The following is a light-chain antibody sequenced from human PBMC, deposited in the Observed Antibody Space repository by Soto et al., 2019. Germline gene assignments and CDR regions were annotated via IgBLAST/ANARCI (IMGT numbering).Light chain of an antibody. CDR1: QRISSW. Sequence: DIQMTQSPSTLSASVGDRVTITCRASQRISSWLAWYQQKPGKAPKLLIYKASSLESGVPSRFSGSGSGTEFTLTISSLQPDDFATYYCQQYNSYPLTFGPGTKVDIK. CDR3: QQYNSYPLT. CDR2: KAS. V-gene: IGKV1-5*03. J-gene: IGKJ3*01.